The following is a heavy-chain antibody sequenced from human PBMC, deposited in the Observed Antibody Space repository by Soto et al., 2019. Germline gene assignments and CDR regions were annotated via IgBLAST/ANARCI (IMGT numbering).Heavy chain of an antibody. D-gene: IGHD3-16*01. J-gene: IGHJ4*02. V-gene: IGHV1-46*01. CDR2: INTSGGST. Sequence: ASVKVSCKASGYTLSSNYMVWVRQAPGQGLEWMGIINTSGGSTDYAQKFQGRLTMTRDKSTNTVYMELSSLRSEDTAVYYCASLEITGYWGQGTQVTVSS. CDR3: ASLEITGY. CDR1: GYTLSSNY.